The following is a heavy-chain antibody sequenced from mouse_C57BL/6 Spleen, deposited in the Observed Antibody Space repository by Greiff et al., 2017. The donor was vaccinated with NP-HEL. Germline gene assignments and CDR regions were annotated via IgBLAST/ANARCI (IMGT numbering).Heavy chain of an antibody. Sequence: QVQLQQSDAELVKPGASVKISCKVSGYTFTDHTIHWMKQRPEQGLERIGYIYPRDGSTKYNEKFKGKATLTADKSSSTAYMQLNSLTSEDSAVYFCARGGYYGSINWYFDVWGTGTTVTVSS. D-gene: IGHD1-1*01. CDR3: ARGGYYGSINWYFDV. J-gene: IGHJ1*03. CDR2: IYPRDGST. CDR1: GYTFTDHT. V-gene: IGHV1-78*01.